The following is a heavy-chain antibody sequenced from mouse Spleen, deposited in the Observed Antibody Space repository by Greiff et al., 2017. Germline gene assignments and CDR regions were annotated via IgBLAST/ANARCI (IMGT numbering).Heavy chain of an antibody. Sequence: QLQQSGPELVKPGASVKIPCKASGYTFTDYNMDWVKQSHGKSLEWIGDINPNNGGTIYNQKFKGKATLTVDKSSSTAYMELRSLTSEDTAVYYCARRTWDVDYFDYWGQGTTLTVSA. J-gene: IGHJ2*01. CDR2: INPNNGGT. CDR1: GYTFTDYN. D-gene: IGHD4-1*01. CDR3: ARRTWDVDYFDY. V-gene: IGHV1-18*01.